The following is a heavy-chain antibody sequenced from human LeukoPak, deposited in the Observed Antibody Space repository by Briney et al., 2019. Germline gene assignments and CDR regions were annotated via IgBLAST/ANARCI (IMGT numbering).Heavy chain of an antibody. J-gene: IGHJ4*02. D-gene: IGHD3-22*01. CDR3: ARQDYFDTSVLDF. V-gene: IGHV3-21*05. Sequence: GSLRLSCAASGFTFSSYSMNWVRQAPGKGLEWVSYISSSSSPYIYYANSVKGRFTISRDNAKNSLYLQMNSLRAEDTAVYYCARQDYFDTSVLDFWGQGTLVTVSS. CDR1: GFTFSSYS. CDR2: ISSSSSPYI.